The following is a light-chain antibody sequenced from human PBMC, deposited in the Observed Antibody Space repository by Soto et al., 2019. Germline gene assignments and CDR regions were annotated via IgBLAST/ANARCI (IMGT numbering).Light chain of an antibody. CDR3: CSSAPETSYV. J-gene: IGLJ1*01. CDR2: KGT. CDR1: SSDVGAYNS. V-gene: IGLV2-23*01. Sequence: QSALAQPASVSVSPGQSVTISCTGTSSDVGAYNSVSWYQQHPDKAPQLMIYKGTQRPSGVSNRFSGSTSGNAASLTISGLQAGDEADYFCCSSAPETSYVFGTGTKVTV.